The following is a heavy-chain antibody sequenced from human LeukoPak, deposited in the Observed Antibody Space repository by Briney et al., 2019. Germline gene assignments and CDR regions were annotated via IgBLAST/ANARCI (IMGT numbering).Heavy chain of an antibody. CDR2: ISGSGGST. Sequence: GGSLRLSCAASGFTFSSYAMSWVRQAPGKGLEWVSAISGSGGSTYYADSVKGRFTISRDNSKNTLYLQMNSLSAEDTAVYYCAKNVYSSGWSEFDYWGQGTLVTVSS. V-gene: IGHV3-23*01. D-gene: IGHD6-19*01. J-gene: IGHJ4*02. CDR1: GFTFSSYA. CDR3: AKNVYSSGWSEFDY.